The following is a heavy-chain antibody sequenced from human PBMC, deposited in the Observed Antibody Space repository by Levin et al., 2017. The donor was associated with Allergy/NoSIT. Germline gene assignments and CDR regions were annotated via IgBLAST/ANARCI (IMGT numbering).Heavy chain of an antibody. CDR3: ARSADGYSSSLFDS. V-gene: IGHV4-59*01. CDR1: GGSISSYY. CDR2: IYYSGST. Sequence: TSETLSLTCTVPGGSISSYYWSWIRQPPGKGLEWIGYIYYSGSTNYNPSLKSRVTISADTSKNQFSLKRSSVTAADTAVYYCARSADGYSSSLFDSWGQGTLVTVSS. D-gene: IGHD6-6*01. J-gene: IGHJ4*02.